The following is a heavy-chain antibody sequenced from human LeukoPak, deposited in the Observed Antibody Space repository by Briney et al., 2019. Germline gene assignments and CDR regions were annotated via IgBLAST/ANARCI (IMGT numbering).Heavy chain of an antibody. CDR3: ARVQLERLVSSYWFDP. CDR2: ISSSGSTI. V-gene: IGHV3-48*03. D-gene: IGHD1-1*01. J-gene: IGHJ5*02. Sequence: GGSLRLSCAASGFTFSSYEMNWVRQAPGKGLEWVSYISSSGSTIYYADSVKGRFTIPRDNAKNSLYLQMNSLRAEDTAVYYCARVQLERLVSSYWFDPWGQETLVTVSS. CDR1: GFTFSSYE.